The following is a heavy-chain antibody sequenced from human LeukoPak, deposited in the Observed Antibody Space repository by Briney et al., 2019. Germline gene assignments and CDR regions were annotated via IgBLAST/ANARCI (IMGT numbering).Heavy chain of an antibody. V-gene: IGHV1-2*04. CDR3: ARESDSSSWYDY. CDR2: INPNSGGT. D-gene: IGHD6-13*01. Sequence: ASVKVSCKASGYTFTGYYMHWARQAPGQGLEWMGWINPNSGGTNYAQKFQGWVTMTRDTSISTAYMELSRLRSDDTAVYYCARESDSSSWYDYWGQGTLVTVSS. CDR1: GYTFTGYY. J-gene: IGHJ4*02.